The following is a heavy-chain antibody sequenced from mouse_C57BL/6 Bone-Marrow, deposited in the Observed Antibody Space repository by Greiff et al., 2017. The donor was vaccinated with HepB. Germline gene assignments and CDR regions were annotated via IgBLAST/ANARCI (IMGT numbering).Heavy chain of an antibody. Sequence: VQLQQPGAELVRPGTSVKLSCKASGYTFTSYWMHWVKQRPGQGLEWIGVIDPSDSYTNYNQKFKGKATLTVDTSSSTAYMQLSSLTSEDSAVYYCAVGLSDYWGQGTTLTVSS. V-gene: IGHV1-59*01. CDR3: AVGLSDY. D-gene: IGHD3-1*01. CDR1: GYTFTSYW. J-gene: IGHJ2*01. CDR2: IDPSDSYT.